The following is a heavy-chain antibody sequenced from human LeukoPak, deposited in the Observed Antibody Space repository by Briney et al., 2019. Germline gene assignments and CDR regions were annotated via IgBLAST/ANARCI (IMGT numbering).Heavy chain of an antibody. CDR2: INPNSGGT. J-gene: IGHJ4*02. CDR1: GYTFTGYY. V-gene: IGHV1-2*02. D-gene: IGHD3-22*01. CDR3: ARGARLTYYYDSSGYSLNDY. Sequence: GASVKVSCKASGYTFTGYYMHWVRQAPGQGLEWMGWINPNSGGTNYAQKFQGRVTMTRDTSISTAYMELSRLRSDDTAVYYCARGARLTYYYDSSGYSLNDYWGQGTLVTVSS.